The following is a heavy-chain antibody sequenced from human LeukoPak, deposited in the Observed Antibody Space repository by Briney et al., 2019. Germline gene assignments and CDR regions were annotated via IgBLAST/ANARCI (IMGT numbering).Heavy chain of an antibody. CDR1: GGSISGYY. Sequence: PSETLSLTCTVSGGSISGYYWSWIRQPPGKGLEWIGYIYYSGTTNYNPSLRSRVTISVDTSQNQFSLRLSSVTATDTAVYYCARLHSSRAEEFDPWGQGTLVTVSS. J-gene: IGHJ5*02. V-gene: IGHV4-59*01. CDR2: IYYSGTT. CDR3: ARLHSSRAEEFDP.